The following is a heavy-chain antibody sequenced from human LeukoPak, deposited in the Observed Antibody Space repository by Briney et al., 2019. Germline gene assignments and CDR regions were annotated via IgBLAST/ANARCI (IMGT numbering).Heavy chain of an antibody. CDR3: ARDQSWGDYGGTDSDY. D-gene: IGHD4-17*01. CDR2: INHSGST. V-gene: IGHV4-34*01. CDR1: GGSFSGYY. J-gene: IGHJ4*02. Sequence: PSETLSLTCAVYGGSFSGYYWSWIRQPPGKGLEWIGEINHSGSTNYNPSLKSRVTISVDTSKNQFSLKLSSVTAADTAVYYCARDQSWGDYGGTDSDYWGQGTLVTVSS.